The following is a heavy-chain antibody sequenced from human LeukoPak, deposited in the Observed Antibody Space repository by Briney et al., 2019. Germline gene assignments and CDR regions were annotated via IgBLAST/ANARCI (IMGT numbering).Heavy chain of an antibody. CDR3: TRYKNDHFDY. J-gene: IGHJ4*02. CDR1: GFTFGGYG. V-gene: IGHV3-33*01. D-gene: IGHD1-14*01. CDR2: IAYDGSRT. Sequence: GGLLRLSCAGSGFTFGGYGMHWFRQTPGKGLEWVPVIAYDGSRTFYADSVKGRFTISRDNSKNTMSVKMDDLRAEDTAVYYCTRYKNDHFDYWGQGTLVIVS.